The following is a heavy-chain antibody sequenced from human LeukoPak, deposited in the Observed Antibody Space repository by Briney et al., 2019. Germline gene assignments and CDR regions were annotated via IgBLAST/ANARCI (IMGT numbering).Heavy chain of an antibody. CDR1: GGSVSSISYY. CDR3: ARQWVAAVEEAYYFDY. Sequence: SETLSLTCTVSGGSVSSISYYWAWIRQPPGKGLEWIGSIYYSGSTYYNPSLKSRVTISVDTSKNQFSLKLSSVTAADTAVYYCARQWVAAVEEAYYFDYWGQGTLVTVSS. J-gene: IGHJ4*02. D-gene: IGHD6-13*01. CDR2: IYYSGST. V-gene: IGHV4-39*01.